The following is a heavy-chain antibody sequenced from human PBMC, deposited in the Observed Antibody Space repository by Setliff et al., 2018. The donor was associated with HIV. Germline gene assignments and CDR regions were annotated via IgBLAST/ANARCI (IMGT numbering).Heavy chain of an antibody. J-gene: IGHJ6*03. CDR1: GGSIRSHY. D-gene: IGHD3-3*01. V-gene: IGHV4-59*11. Sequence: LSLTCTVSGGSIRSHYWSWIRQSPGKGLEYIGYIYYNGSTNYNPSLQSRVTISVETSKNQFSLKLSSVTAADTAVYYCARRFLEWFPPSYFYYYMDVWGKGTTVTVSS. CDR2: IYYNGST. CDR3: ARRFLEWFPPSYFYYYMDV.